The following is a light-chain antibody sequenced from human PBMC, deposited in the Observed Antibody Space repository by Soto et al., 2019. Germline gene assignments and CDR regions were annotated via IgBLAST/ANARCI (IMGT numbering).Light chain of an antibody. J-gene: IGKJ2*01. CDR3: QQYNNYPYT. CDR1: QSINTY. Sequence: DIQMTQSPSTLSASVGDRVTITCRASQSINTYLAWYQQKPGKAPKLLIYKASTLESGVPPRFSGSGSGTEFTLPISSLQPDDFASYSCQQYNNYPYTFGQGTKLEIK. V-gene: IGKV1-5*03. CDR2: KAS.